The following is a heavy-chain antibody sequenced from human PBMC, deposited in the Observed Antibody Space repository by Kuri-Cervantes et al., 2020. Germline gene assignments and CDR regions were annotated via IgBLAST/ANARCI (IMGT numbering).Heavy chain of an antibody. CDR3: AKDGDYDILTGYTRFDP. Sequence: GGSLRLSCAASGFTFDDYAMHWVRQAPGKGLEWVSLISWDGGSTNYADPVKGRFTISRDNSKNSLYLQMNSLRAEDTALYYCAKDGDYDILTGYTRFDPWGQGTLVTVSS. V-gene: IGHV3-43D*04. D-gene: IGHD3-9*01. J-gene: IGHJ5*02. CDR1: GFTFDDYA. CDR2: ISWDGGST.